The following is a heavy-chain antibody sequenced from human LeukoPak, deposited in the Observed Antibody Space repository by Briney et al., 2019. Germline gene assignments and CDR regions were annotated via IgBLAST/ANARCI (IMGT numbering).Heavy chain of an antibody. CDR3: AKGAVAGPQYYFDY. J-gene: IGHJ4*02. CDR1: GFTLSSDA. CDR2: ISGDGGGA. V-gene: IGHV3-23*01. Sequence: GGSLRLSCAGFGFTLSSDAMSWFRQAPGEGLEWVSVISGDGGGANYADSVQGRFTIYRDISKNTLFLQMNSLRAEDTAVYYCAKGAVAGPQYYFDYWGQGTLVTVSS. D-gene: IGHD6-13*01.